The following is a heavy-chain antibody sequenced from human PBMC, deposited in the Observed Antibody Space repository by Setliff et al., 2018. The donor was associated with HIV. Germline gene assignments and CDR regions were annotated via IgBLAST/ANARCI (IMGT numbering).Heavy chain of an antibody. CDR1: ELTFSNYA. CDR2: IRYDGSNK. CDR3: AKIQNPQGYYYDSSGYYPHPGSPDY. J-gene: IGHJ4*02. V-gene: IGHV3-30*02. D-gene: IGHD3-22*01. Sequence: GGSLRLSCAASELTFSNYAMTWVRQAPGKGLEWVAFIRYDGSNKYYADSVKGRFTISRDNSKNTLYLQMNSLRAEDTAVYYCAKIQNPQGYYYDSSGYYPHPGSPDYWGQGTLVTVSS.